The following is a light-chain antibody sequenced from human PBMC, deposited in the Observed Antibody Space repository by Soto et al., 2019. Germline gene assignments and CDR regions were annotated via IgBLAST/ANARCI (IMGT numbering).Light chain of an antibody. CDR3: QQYNSYLYT. V-gene: IGKV1-5*01. CDR2: DAS. CDR1: QSISSW. Sequence: DIQMTQSPSPLSASVGDRVTITCRASQSISSWLAWYQQKPGKAPKLLIYDASSLESGVPSRFSGSGSGTEFTLTISSLQPDDFATYYCQQYNSYLYTFGQGTKVDIK. J-gene: IGKJ2*01.